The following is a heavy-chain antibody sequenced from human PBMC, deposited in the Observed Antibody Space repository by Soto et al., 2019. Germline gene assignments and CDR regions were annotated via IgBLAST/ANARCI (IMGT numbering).Heavy chain of an antibody. D-gene: IGHD3-3*01. CDR2: IWYDGSNK. Sequence: SLRLSCAASGFTFSSYGMPWVRQAPGKGLEWVAVIWYDGSNKYYADSVKGRFTISRDNSKNTLYLQMNSLRAEDTAVYYCARDRDFWSGYYTNYYGMDVWGQGTTVTVSS. J-gene: IGHJ6*02. CDR3: ARDRDFWSGYYTNYYGMDV. CDR1: GFTFSSYG. V-gene: IGHV3-33*01.